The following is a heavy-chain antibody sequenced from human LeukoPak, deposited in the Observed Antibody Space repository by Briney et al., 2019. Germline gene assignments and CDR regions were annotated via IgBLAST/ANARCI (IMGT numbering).Heavy chain of an antibody. J-gene: IGHJ6*03. V-gene: IGHV4-61*02. CDR2: IYTSGST. CDR1: GGSISSGSYY. Sequence: SETLSLTCTVSGGSISSGSYYWSWIRQPAGKGLEWIGRIYTSGSTNYNPSLKSRVTISVDTSKNQFSLKLSSVTAADRAVYYCARDPLEDHYMDVWGKGTTVTVSS. CDR3: ARDPLEDHYMDV. D-gene: IGHD1-1*01.